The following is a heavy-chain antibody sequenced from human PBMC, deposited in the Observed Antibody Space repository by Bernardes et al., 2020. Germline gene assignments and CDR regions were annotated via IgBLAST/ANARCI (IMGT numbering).Heavy chain of an antibody. CDR3: ARGGTMVNGFDY. J-gene: IGHJ4*02. V-gene: IGHV4-59*01. D-gene: IGHD3-10*01. CDR2: VYHTGST. Sequence: SETLSLTCSVSGGSITSYYWSWIRQPPGKRLEWIGYVYHTGSTNYNPSLKSRVTISVDSSKNQFSLKLNSVTAADTAVYYCARGGTMVNGFDYWGQGTTVTVSS. CDR1: GGSITSYY.